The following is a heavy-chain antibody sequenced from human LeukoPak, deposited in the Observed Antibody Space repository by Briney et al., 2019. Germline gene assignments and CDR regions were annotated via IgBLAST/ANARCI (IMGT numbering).Heavy chain of an antibody. CDR2: IFYSGST. D-gene: IGHD4-17*01. Sequence: SETLSLTCTVSGGSISSSNYYWAWIRQPPGKGLEWTGSIFYSGSTYYNPSLKSQVTISLDTSKNQFSLKLNSVTAADTAVYYCARRHDYGDSIRSPGAFDIWGQGTMVTVSS. J-gene: IGHJ3*02. CDR1: GGSISSSNYY. V-gene: IGHV4-39*07. CDR3: ARRHDYGDSIRSPGAFDI.